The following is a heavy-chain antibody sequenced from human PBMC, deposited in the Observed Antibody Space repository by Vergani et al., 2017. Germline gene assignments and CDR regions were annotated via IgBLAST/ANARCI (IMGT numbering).Heavy chain of an antibody. CDR3: ARGDGSSDNWFDP. V-gene: IGHV4-59*01. D-gene: IGHD6-13*01. Sequence: QVQLQESGPGLVKPSETLSLTCTVSGGSISSYYWSWIRQPPGKGLEWIGYIYYSGSTNYNPSLKSRGTISVDTSKNQFSLKLSSVTAADTAVYYCARGDGSSDNWFDPWGQGTLVTVSS. CDR2: IYYSGST. J-gene: IGHJ5*02. CDR1: GGSISSYY.